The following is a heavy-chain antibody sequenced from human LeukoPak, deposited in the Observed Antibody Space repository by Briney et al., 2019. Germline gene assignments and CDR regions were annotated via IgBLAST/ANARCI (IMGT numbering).Heavy chain of an antibody. CDR3: ASGSYSYYFDY. V-gene: IGHV3-74*01. CDR1: GFTFSSYW. CDR2: INSDGSST. Sequence: GGSLRLSCAASGFTFSSYWMHWVRQAPGKGLVWVSRINSDGSSTSYADSVKGRFTISRDNVKNTLYLQMNSLRAEDTAVYYCASGSYSYYFDYWGQGTLVTVSS. D-gene: IGHD1-26*01. J-gene: IGHJ4*02.